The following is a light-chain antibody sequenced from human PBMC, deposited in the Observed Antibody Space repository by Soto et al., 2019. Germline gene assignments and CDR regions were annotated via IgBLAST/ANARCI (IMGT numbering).Light chain of an antibody. CDR1: QSVSSY. CDR3: QQRSIWPLT. CDR2: DAS. J-gene: IGKJ5*01. V-gene: IGKV3-11*01. Sequence: EVVLTLSPSTLSLSPRHRATLSCMASQSVSSYFAWYQQKPGQAPRLLIYDASNRATGIPARFSGSGSGTDFTLTISSLEAEDFAVYYCQQRSIWPLTFGQGTRLEI.